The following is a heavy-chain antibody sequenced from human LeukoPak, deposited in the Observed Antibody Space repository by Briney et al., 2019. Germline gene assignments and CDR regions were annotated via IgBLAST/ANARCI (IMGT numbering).Heavy chain of an antibody. CDR1: GGSISSSRYY. Sequence: SETLSLTCTVSGGSISSSRYYWGWIRQPPGKGLEWIGSIYYSGSTYYNPSLKSRVTISVDTSKNQFSLKLSSVTAADTAVYYCARSIWFGELLPYYFDYWGQGTLDTVSS. J-gene: IGHJ4*02. CDR2: IYYSGST. CDR3: ARSIWFGELLPYYFDY. D-gene: IGHD3-10*01. V-gene: IGHV4-39*01.